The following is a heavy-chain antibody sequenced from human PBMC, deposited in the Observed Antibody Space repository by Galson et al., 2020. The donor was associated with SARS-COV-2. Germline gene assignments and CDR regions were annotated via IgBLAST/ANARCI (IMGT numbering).Heavy chain of an antibody. V-gene: IGHV2-5*02. D-gene: IGHD4-17*01. CDR2: IYCDDDK. Sequence: SGPTLVKPTQTLTLTYTFSGFSLSTSGVGVGWIRQPPGKALEWPALIYCDDDKRYSPSLKSRLTITKDTSKNQVVLTMTNMDPVDTATYCCAHCWDYGDYVWFDPWGQGTLVTVSS. J-gene: IGHJ5*02. CDR1: GFSLSTSGVG. CDR3: AHCWDYGDYVWFDP.